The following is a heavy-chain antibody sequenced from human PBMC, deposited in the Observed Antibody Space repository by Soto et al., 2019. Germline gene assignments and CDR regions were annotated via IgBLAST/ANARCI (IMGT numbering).Heavy chain of an antibody. J-gene: IGHJ4*02. Sequence: PGGSLRLSCAASGFTFSSYAMSWVRQAPGKGLEWVSAISGSGSSTYYADSVKGRFTISRDNAKNSLYLQMNSLRAEDTAVYYCASLQEYCSSTSCYELDYWGQGTLVTVSS. CDR1: GFTFSSYA. CDR3: ASLQEYCSSTSCYELDY. V-gene: IGHV3-23*01. CDR2: ISGSGSST. D-gene: IGHD2-2*01.